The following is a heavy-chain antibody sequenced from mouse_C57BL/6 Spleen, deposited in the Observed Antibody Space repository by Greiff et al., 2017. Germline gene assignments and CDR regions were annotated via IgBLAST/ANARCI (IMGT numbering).Heavy chain of an antibody. D-gene: IGHD1-1*01. CDR3: ARSYYGSSYGFAY. V-gene: IGHV1-55*01. Sequence: QVQLQQSGAELVKPGASVKMSCKASGYTFTSYWITWVKQRPGQGLEWIGDIYPGSGSTTYNEKFKSKATLTVDTSSSTAYMQLSSLTSEDSAVYYYARSYYGSSYGFAYWGQGTLVTVSA. J-gene: IGHJ3*01. CDR2: IYPGSGST. CDR1: GYTFTSYW.